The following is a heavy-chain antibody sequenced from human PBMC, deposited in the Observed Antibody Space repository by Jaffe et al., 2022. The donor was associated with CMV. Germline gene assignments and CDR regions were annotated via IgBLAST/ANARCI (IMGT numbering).Heavy chain of an antibody. CDR1: GFSLSTSGMC. Sequence: QVTLRESGPALVKPTQTLTLTCTFSGFSLSTSGMCVSWIRQPPGKALEWLALIDWDDDKYYSTSLKTRLTISKDTSKNQVVLTMTNMDPVDTATYYCARIRASNWVNWFDPWGQGTLVTVSS. CDR3: ARIRASNWVNWFDP. D-gene: IGHD7-27*01. V-gene: IGHV2-70*01. J-gene: IGHJ5*02. CDR2: IDWDDDK.